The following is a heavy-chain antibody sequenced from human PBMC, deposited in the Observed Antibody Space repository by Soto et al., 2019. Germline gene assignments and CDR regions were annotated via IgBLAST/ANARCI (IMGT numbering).Heavy chain of an antibody. D-gene: IGHD5-18*01. CDR3: AKVPVDTAMVTTHWFDP. CDR2: ISGSGGST. V-gene: IGHV3-23*01. J-gene: IGHJ5*02. CDR1: GFTFSSYA. Sequence: GGSLRLSCAASGFTFSSYAMSWVRQAPGKGLEWVSAISGSGGSTYYADSVKGRFTISRDNSKNTLYLQMNSLRAEDTAVYYCAKVPVDTAMVTTHWFDPWGQGTLVTVSS.